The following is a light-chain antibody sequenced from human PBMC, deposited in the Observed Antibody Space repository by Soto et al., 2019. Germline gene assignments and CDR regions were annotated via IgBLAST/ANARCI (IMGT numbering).Light chain of an antibody. J-gene: IGKJ5*01. CDR2: GAS. CDR1: QSVSSSY. Sequence: ETVMRQSPATLSVSPGERATLSCRASQSVSSSYIAWYQQRPGQTPSLLIYGASTRATGIPDRFSGSGSGTDFTLTISSLQPEDFATYYCQQANSFPITFGQGTRLEIK. V-gene: IGKV3D-7*01. CDR3: QQANSFPIT.